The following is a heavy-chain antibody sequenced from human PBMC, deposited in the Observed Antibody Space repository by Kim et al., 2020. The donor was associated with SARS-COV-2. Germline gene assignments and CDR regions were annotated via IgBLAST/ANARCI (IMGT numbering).Heavy chain of an antibody. Sequence: SVKVSCKASGGTFSSYAISWVRQAPGQGLEWMGGIIPIFGTANYAQKFQGRVTITADESTSTPYMELSSLRSEDTAVYYCGLGYCSSTSCYYIDYWGQGTLVTVSS. D-gene: IGHD2-2*01. J-gene: IGHJ4*02. CDR1: GGTFSSYA. CDR2: IIPIFGTA. CDR3: GLGYCSSTSCYYIDY. V-gene: IGHV1-69*13.